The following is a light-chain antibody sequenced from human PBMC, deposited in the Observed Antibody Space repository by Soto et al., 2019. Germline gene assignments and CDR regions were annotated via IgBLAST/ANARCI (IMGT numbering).Light chain of an antibody. CDR1: XIFXYRSNNKNH. CDR3: YQYFSTPLT. CDR2: WAS. Sequence: DVVMTQSPPSLAVALGDIATINXKSXXIFXYRSNNKNHLAWYQQKPGQPPKLVIYWASTRESGVPDRFSGSGSGTDFTLTISSLQAEDVAVYYCYQYFSTPLTFGGGTKVDIK. J-gene: IGKJ4*01. V-gene: IGKV4-1*01.